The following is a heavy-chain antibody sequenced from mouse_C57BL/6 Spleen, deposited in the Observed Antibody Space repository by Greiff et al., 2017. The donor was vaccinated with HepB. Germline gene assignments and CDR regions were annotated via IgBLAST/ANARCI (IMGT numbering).Heavy chain of an antibody. CDR3: ARTTGSVYDGYYDWYFDV. J-gene: IGHJ1*03. CDR1: GYTFTDYN. V-gene: IGHV1-22*01. CDR2: INPNNGGT. Sequence: EVQLQQSGPELVKPGASVKMSCKASGYTFTDYNMHWVKQSHGKSLEWIGYINPNNGGTSYNQKFKGKATLTGNKSSSTAYMELRSLTSEDSAVSYCARTTGSVYDGYYDWYFDVWGTGTTVTVSS. D-gene: IGHD2-3*01.